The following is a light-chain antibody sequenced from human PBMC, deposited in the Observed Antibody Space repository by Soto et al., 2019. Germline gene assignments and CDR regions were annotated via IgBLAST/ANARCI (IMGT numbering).Light chain of an antibody. V-gene: IGKV3-15*01. J-gene: IGKJ5*01. CDR3: QQYNNWPFS. Sequence: DIEVTRAPSTLTAWVGESVTINCRASQSISSWLAWYQQKSGQSPRLLIYDVSIRATGVPARFSGTGSETDFTLTISGLQSEDSAVYFCQQYNNWPFSFGQGTRLEIK. CDR1: QSISSW. CDR2: DVS.